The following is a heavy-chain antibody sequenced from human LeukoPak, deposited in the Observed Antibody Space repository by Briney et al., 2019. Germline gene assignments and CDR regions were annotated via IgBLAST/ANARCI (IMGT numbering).Heavy chain of an antibody. Sequence: SETLSLTCTVSGGSISSYYWNWIRQPPGKGLEWIGYIYYSGSPNYNPSLKSRVTISVDTSKNQLSLKLSSVTAADTAVYYCARDCTNSFCWFDLWGQGTLVTVSS. J-gene: IGHJ5*02. CDR1: GGSISSYY. D-gene: IGHD2-8*01. CDR3: ARDCTNSFCWFDL. V-gene: IGHV4-59*01. CDR2: IYYSGSP.